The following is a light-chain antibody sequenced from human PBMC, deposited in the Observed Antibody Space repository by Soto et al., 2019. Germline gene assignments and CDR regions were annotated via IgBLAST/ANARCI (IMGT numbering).Light chain of an antibody. CDR2: DAS. J-gene: IGKJ2*01. CDR3: QQRGNWPRT. V-gene: IGKV3-11*01. CDR1: QSVSSC. Sequence: EIVLTQSPATLSLSPGERATLACRASQSVSSCLAWYQQKPGQDPRLLIYDASNRATGIPARFSGSGSWTDFTLTISGLEPEDFAVYYCQQRGNWPRTFGQGTKLEIK.